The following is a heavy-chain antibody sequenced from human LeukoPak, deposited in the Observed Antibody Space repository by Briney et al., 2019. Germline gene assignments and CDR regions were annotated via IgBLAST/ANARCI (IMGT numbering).Heavy chain of an antibody. J-gene: IGHJ4*02. CDR1: GDSVSSNSAS. D-gene: IGHD1-26*01. CDR2: TYYRSSWSY. Sequence: SQTLSLTCAISGDSVSSNSASWNWIRQSPSRGFEWLGRTYYRSSWSYEYAVPVKSRITINPDTSKNQFSLQLRSVTPEDTAVYYCARGLMGANDYWGQGTLVTVS. CDR3: ARGLMGANDY. V-gene: IGHV6-1*01.